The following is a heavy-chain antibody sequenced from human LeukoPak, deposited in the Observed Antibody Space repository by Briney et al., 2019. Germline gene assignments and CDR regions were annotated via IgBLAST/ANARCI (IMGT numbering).Heavy chain of an antibody. J-gene: IGHJ4*02. CDR2: ISGSGGST. D-gene: IGHD6-6*01. CDR3: AKDLVGYSSSPFDY. V-gene: IGHV3-23*01. Sequence: GGSLRLSCAASGFTFSSYAMSWVRQASGKGLEWVSAISGSGGSTYYADSVKGRFTISRDNSKNTLYLQMNSLRAEDTAVYYCAKDLVGYSSSPFDYWGQGTLVTVSS. CDR1: GFTFSSYA.